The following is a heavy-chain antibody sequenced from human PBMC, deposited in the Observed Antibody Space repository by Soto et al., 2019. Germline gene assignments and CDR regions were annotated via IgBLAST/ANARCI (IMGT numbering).Heavy chain of an antibody. CDR2: MNPNSGNT. J-gene: IGHJ5*02. V-gene: IGHV1-8*01. D-gene: IGHD6-13*01. CDR3: ARRSYSSSWYGRYNWFDP. Sequence: QVQLVQSGAEVKKPGASVKVSCKASGYTFTSYDINWVRQAPGQGLEWMGWMNPNSGNTGYAQKLQGSATMTRNTTISTAYMEMSSRRSEDTAMYYCARRSYSSSWYGRYNWFDPWGQGTLVTVS. CDR1: GYTFTSYD.